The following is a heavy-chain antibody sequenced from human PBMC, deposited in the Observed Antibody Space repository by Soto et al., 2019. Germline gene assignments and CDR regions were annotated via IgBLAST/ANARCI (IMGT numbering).Heavy chain of an antibody. J-gene: IGHJ4*02. CDR1: GFTVSSNY. CDR2: IYSGGST. CDR3: ARGESEQLSFDY. V-gene: IGHV3-53*02. Sequence: EVQLVETGGGLIQPGGSLRLSCAASGFTVSSNYMSWVRQAPGKGLEWVSVIYSGGSTYYADSLKGRFTISRDNSKNTLYLQMNSLRAEDTAVYYCARGESEQLSFDYWGQGTLVTVSS. D-gene: IGHD1-1*01.